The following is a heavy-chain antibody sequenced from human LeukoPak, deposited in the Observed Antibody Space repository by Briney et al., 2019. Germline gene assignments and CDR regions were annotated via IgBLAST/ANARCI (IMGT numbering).Heavy chain of an antibody. CDR1: GFTFRSYA. J-gene: IGHJ4*02. Sequence: PGGSLRLSCAASGFTFRSYAMSWVHQAPGMGLEWVSTISDNGVYTYYADSVKGRFTISRDNSRNTLSLQMNSLRAEDTAVYYCARHRSSRLIDYWGQGTLVTVSS. CDR3: ARHRSSRLIDY. D-gene: IGHD6-6*01. V-gene: IGHV3-23*01. CDR2: ISDNGVYT.